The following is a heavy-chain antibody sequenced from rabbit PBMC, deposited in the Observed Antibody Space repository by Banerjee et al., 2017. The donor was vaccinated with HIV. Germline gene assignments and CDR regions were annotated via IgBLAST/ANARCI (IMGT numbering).Heavy chain of an antibody. D-gene: IGHD5-1*01. J-gene: IGHJ4*01. CDR3: ARDPYGIASNVASDSL. Sequence: QEQLEESGGDLVQPEGSLTLTCTASGLDFSSGYYMCWVRQAPGKGLEWIACIGIGGGGTYYASWAKGRFTISRTSSTTVTLQMTSLTAADTATYFCARDPYGIASNVASDSLWGPGTLVTVS. CDR1: GLDFSSGYY. CDR2: IGIGGGGT. V-gene: IGHV1S45*01.